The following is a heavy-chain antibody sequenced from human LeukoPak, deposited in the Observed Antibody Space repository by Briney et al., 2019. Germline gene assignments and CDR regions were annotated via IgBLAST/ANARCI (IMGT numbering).Heavy chain of an antibody. CDR3: ARRSEVAAAGTGDFDY. CDR1: GGSFSGYY. D-gene: IGHD6-13*01. Sequence: TSETLSLTRAVYGGSFSGYYWSWIRQPPGKGLEWIGEINHSGSTNYNPSLKSRVTISVDTSKNQFSLKLSSVTAADTAVYYCARRSEVAAAGTGDFDYWGQGTLATVSS. J-gene: IGHJ4*02. CDR2: INHSGST. V-gene: IGHV4-34*01.